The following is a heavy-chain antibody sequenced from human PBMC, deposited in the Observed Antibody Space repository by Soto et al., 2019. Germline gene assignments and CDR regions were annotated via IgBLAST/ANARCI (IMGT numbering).Heavy chain of an antibody. J-gene: IGHJ6*03. V-gene: IGHV3-74*01. D-gene: IGHD5-12*01. CDR1: GFTFSSYW. CDR3: ARAFRGYDFLTVYYYYMDV. Sequence: EVQLVESGGGLVQPGGSLRLSCAASGFTFSSYWMHWVRQAPGKGLVWVSRINSDGSSTSYADSVKGRFTIYRDNAKNTLYMQINSLIAEDTAVYYCARAFRGYDFLTVYYYYMDVWGKGTTVTVSS. CDR2: INSDGSST.